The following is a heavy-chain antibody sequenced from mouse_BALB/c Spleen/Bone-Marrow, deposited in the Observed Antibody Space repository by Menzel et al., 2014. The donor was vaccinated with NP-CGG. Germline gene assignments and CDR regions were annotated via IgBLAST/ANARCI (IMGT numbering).Heavy chain of an antibody. Sequence: EVQGVESGPELVKPGASVKMSCKASGYTFTNYVMHWVRQKPGQGLEWIGYINPYNDGTKYNEKFKGKATLTSDKSSGTAYMELGSLTSEDSAVYYCARRPSFYGSSYGAMDYWGQGTSVTVSS. CDR2: INPYNDGT. J-gene: IGHJ4*01. CDR1: GYTFTNYV. CDR3: ARRPSFYGSSYGAMDY. D-gene: IGHD1-1*01. V-gene: IGHV1-14*01.